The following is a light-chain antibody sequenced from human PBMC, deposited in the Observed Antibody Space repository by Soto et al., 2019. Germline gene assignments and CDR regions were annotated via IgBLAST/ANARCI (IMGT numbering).Light chain of an antibody. CDR3: QQYNTYPRT. V-gene: IGKV1-5*03. CDR2: KSS. Sequence: SQMTHSPSTMSPSVRESVTVSCRASQSISRWLAWYQQKPGQAPKLLIYKSSTLASGVPSRFSGSGSGTEFTLTISSLQPEDFAIYYCQQYNTYPRTFGQGTKVDIK. J-gene: IGKJ1*01. CDR1: QSISRW.